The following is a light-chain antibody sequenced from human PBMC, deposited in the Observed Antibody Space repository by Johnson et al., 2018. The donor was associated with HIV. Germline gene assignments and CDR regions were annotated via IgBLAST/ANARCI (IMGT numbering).Light chain of an antibody. CDR1: SSNIGSHY. V-gene: IGLV1-51*01. Sequence: QSLLTQPPSVSAAPGQKVTISCSGSSSNIGSHYVSWYQQVPGTAPRLVIYDTIKRHSGIPDRFSASQSGTSATLDITGLPTGDEADYYCGTWDSSLSANYVFGTGTKITVV. CDR2: DTI. CDR3: GTWDSSLSANYV. J-gene: IGLJ1*01.